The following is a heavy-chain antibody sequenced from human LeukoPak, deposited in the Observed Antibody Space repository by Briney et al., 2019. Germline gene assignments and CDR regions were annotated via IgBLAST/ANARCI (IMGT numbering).Heavy chain of an antibody. CDR1: GFTFSRYA. V-gene: IGHV3-20*01. CDR3: AREITEWSTKMDV. CDR2: INWNGGST. D-gene: IGHD3-3*01. Sequence: PGGSLRLSCAASGFTFSRYAMSWVRQAPGKGLEWVSGINWNGGSTGYADSVKGRFTISRDDAKNSLYLQMNSLRAEDTALYHCAREITEWSTKMDVWGQGTTVTVSS. J-gene: IGHJ6*02.